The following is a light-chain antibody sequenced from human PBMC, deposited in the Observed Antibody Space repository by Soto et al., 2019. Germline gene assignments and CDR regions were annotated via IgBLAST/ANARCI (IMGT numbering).Light chain of an antibody. CDR2: TTS. CDR3: QHYYSAPT. CDR1: QSIGIY. Sequence: DIHITQSPSSLSASVGDRVTISCRAGQSIGIYLNWYQQKAGRAPKLLIHTTSSLQSGVPSRFSGSGSGTDFTLTISGLQPEDFATYYCQHYYSAPTFGQGTRLEIK. J-gene: IGKJ5*01. V-gene: IGKV1-39*01.